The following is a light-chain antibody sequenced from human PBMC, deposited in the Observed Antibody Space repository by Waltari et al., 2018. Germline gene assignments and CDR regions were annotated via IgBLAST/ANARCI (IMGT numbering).Light chain of an antibody. Sequence: DIVLTQSPATLSLSPGERATLSCRASQNFSNYLAWYQQKPGQAPRLLIYDASKPFTGTPARFSGSGSGTDFTLTIGSLEPDDFAVYYCQQRLNWPVSFGGGTKVEIK. J-gene: IGKJ4*01. CDR3: QQRLNWPVS. CDR2: DAS. CDR1: QNFSNY. V-gene: IGKV3-11*01.